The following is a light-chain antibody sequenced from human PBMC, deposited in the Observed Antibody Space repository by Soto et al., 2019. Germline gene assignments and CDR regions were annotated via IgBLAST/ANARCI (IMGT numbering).Light chain of an antibody. CDR2: DAS. V-gene: IGKV3-11*01. CDR3: QQRSNSRT. CDR1: QSVSSY. J-gene: IGKJ1*01. Sequence: EIVLTQSPATLSLSPGERATLSCRASQSVSSYLAWYQQKPGQAPRLLIYDASNRATDIPARFSGSGSGTDFTLTISSLEPEEFAVYYCQQRSNSRTFGQGTKVEIK.